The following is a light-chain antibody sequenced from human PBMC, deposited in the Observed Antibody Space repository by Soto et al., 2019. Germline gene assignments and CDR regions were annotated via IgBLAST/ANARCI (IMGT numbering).Light chain of an antibody. Sequence: QSVLTQPASVSGSPGQSITISCTGTRSDVGGHNYVSWYQQHPGKAPKLMLYEVNNRPSGVSNRFSGSKSGNTASLTISGLQTEDEADYYCSSYISAGVFGGGTKLTVL. V-gene: IGLV2-14*01. J-gene: IGLJ3*02. CDR2: EVN. CDR3: SSYISAGV. CDR1: RSDVGGHNY.